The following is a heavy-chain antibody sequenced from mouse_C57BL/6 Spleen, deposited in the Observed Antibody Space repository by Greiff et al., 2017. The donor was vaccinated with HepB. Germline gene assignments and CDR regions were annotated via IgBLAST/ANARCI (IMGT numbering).Heavy chain of an antibody. D-gene: IGHD2-2*01. V-gene: IGHV1-55*01. CDR3: ARPPIYYGYDGFAY. Sequence: VQLQQSGAELVKPGASVKMSCKASGYTFTSYWITWVKQRPGQGLEWIGDIYPGSGSTNYNEKFKSKATLTVDTSSSTAYMQLSSLTSEDSAVYYCARPPIYYGYDGFAYWGQGTLVTVSA. CDR1: GYTFTSYW. J-gene: IGHJ3*01. CDR2: IYPGSGST.